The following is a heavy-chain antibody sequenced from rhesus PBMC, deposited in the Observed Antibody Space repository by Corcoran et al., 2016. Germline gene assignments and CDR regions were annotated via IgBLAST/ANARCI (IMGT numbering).Heavy chain of an antibody. Sequence: QVQLQESGPGLVKPSETLSLTCAVSGYSISSNYWSWIRQPPGKGLGCIGYIYGSSGSTYYNPSTKSRVTMSIDTSKNQFARKLSSVTAADTAVYYCARGQAAAGGYWGQGVLVTVSS. CDR3: ARGQAAAGGY. V-gene: IGHV4S7*01. CDR2: IYGSSGST. J-gene: IGHJ4*01. CDR1: GYSISSNY. D-gene: IGHD6-25*01.